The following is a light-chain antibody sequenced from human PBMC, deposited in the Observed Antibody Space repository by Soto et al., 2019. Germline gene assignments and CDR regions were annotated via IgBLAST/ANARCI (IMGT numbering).Light chain of an antibody. CDR2: GAS. J-gene: IGKJ4*01. CDR1: QSISSN. Sequence: EIVMTQSPATLSVSPGERVTLSCRASQSISSNLAWYQQKPGQAPRLLIYGASTRATGIPARFSGSGPGTEFTLTISSLQSEDFAVYYCQQYGSSPPLSFGGGTKVDIK. CDR3: QQYGSSPPLS. V-gene: IGKV3-15*01.